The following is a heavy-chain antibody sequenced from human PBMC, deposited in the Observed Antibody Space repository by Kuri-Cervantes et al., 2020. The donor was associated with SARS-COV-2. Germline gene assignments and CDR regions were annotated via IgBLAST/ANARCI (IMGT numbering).Heavy chain of an antibody. V-gene: IGHV1-2*02. CDR2: INPNSGGT. CDR1: GYTFTSYG. D-gene: IGHD6-19*01. CDR3: ATRSGWHSYYSYYMDV. Sequence: ASVKVSCKASGYTFTSYGISWVRQAPGQGLEWMGWINPNSGGTNYAQKFQGRVTMTRDTSISTAYMELSRLRSDDTAVYYCATRSGWHSYYSYYMDVWGKGTTVTVSS. J-gene: IGHJ6*03.